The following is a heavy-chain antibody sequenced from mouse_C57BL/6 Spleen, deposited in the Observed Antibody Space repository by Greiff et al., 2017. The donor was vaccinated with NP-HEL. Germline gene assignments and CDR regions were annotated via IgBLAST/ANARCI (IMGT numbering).Heavy chain of an antibody. Sequence: VQLKESGPELVKPGASVKISCKASAYSFPSYYIHGVKQRPGRGLEGIGWIYPGSGNTKYNEKFKGKAKLTADTSSSTAYMQLSSLTSEDSAVYYCARNYYGSSLFDYWGQGTTLTVSS. CDR2: IYPGSGNT. D-gene: IGHD1-1*01. V-gene: IGHV1-66*01. CDR3: ARNYYGSSLFDY. J-gene: IGHJ2*01. CDR1: AYSFPSYY.